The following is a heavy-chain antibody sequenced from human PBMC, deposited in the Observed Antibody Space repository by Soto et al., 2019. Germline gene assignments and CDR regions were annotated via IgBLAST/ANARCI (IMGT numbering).Heavy chain of an antibody. D-gene: IGHD1-26*01. Sequence: PSETLSLTCAVYGGSFSGYYWSWIRQPPGKGLEWIGEINHSGSTNYNPSLKSRVTISVDTSKNQFSLKLSSVTAADTAVYYCARGPEWELRERYFDYWGQGTLVTVSS. CDR3: ARGPEWELRERYFDY. J-gene: IGHJ4*02. CDR1: GGSFSGYY. CDR2: INHSGST. V-gene: IGHV4-34*01.